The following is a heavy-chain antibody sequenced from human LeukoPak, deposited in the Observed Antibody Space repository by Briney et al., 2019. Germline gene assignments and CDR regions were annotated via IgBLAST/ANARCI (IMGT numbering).Heavy chain of an antibody. Sequence: PSETLSLTCAVYGGSFSGYYWSWIRQPPGKGLEWIGEINHSGSTSYNPSLKSRVTISVDTSKNQFSLKLSSVTAADTAVYYCARGDYSSSWYYFDYWGQGTLVTVSS. CDR3: ARGDYSSSWYYFDY. CDR1: GGSFSGYY. D-gene: IGHD6-13*01. V-gene: IGHV4-34*01. CDR2: INHSGST. J-gene: IGHJ4*02.